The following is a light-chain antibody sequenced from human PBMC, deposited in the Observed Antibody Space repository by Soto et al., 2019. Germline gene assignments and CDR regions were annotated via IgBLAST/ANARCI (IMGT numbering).Light chain of an antibody. Sequence: DIQMTQSPSTLSASVGDRVTITCRASQSISSGLAWYQQKPARAPKLLIYDASSLESGVPSRFSGSGSGTEFTLTISSLQPDDFATYYCQQYNTYSLLTFGGGTKVEIK. CDR3: QQYNTYSLLT. V-gene: IGKV1-5*01. J-gene: IGKJ4*01. CDR2: DAS. CDR1: QSISSG.